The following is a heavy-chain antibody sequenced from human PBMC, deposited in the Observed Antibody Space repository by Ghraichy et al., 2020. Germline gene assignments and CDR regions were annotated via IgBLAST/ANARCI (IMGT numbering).Heavy chain of an antibody. Sequence: GSLSLTCAVYGGSFSGYYWSWIRQPPGKGLEWIGEINHSGSTNYNPSLKSRVTISVDTSKNQFSLKLSSVTTADTAVYYCARVSLYGFDPWGQGTLVTVSS. CDR2: INHSGST. CDR1: GGSFSGYY. J-gene: IGHJ5*02. CDR3: ARVSLYGFDP. V-gene: IGHV4-34*01. D-gene: IGHD2-8*01.